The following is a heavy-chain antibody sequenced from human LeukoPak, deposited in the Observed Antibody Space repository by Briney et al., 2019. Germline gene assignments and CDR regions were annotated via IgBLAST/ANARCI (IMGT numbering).Heavy chain of an antibody. V-gene: IGHV3-66*02. D-gene: IGHD3-10*01. CDR2: IYSGGST. CDR3: ASSAPEEYYSDY. J-gene: IGHJ4*02. CDR1: GFTVSSNY. Sequence: GGSLRLSCAASGFTVSSNYMSWVRQAPGKGLEWVSVIYSGGSTYYADSVKGRFTISRDNSKNTLYLQMNSLRAEDTAVYYCASSAPEEYYSDYWGQGTLVTVSS.